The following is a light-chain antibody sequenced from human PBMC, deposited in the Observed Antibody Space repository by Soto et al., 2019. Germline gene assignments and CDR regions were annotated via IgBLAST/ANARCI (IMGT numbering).Light chain of an antibody. J-gene: IGKJ3*01. Sequence: EIVLTQSPGTLSMSPGERATLSCRASQSVSSRYVAWHQQNPGQAPRLLLSGATNRATGIPDRFSGSGSGTDFTLTISRLEPGDFAVYYCQQYSNSPFTFGPGTKVDIK. CDR3: QQYSNSPFT. V-gene: IGKV3-20*01. CDR1: QSVSSRY. CDR2: GAT.